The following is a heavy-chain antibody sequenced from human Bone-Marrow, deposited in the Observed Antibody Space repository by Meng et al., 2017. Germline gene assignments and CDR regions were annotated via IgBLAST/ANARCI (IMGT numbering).Heavy chain of an antibody. CDR3: ARAVVDSTGYYLDSLDI. CDR2: INYSGST. D-gene: IGHD3-22*01. Sequence: GSLRLSCTVSGGPISSSSYYWGWIRQPPGKGLEWIGSINYSGSTYYNPSLKSRVTISVDTSKNQFSLKLSSVTAADTAIYYCARAVVDSTGYYLDSLDIWGQGTMVTVSS. J-gene: IGHJ3*02. V-gene: IGHV4-39*07. CDR1: GGPISSSSYY.